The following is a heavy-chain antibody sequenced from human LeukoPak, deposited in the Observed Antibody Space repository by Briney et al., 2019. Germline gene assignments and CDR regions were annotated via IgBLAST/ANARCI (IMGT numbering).Heavy chain of an antibody. CDR3: ARHLGAQSLIAFDI. CDR1: GGSINRYY. CDR2: IYSTGST. D-gene: IGHD3-16*01. J-gene: IGHJ3*02. Sequence: PSETLSLTCTVSGGSINRYYWSWIRQPAGKGLEWIGRIYSTGSTNYNPSLKSRVTMSVDTSKNRFSLKLNSVTAADTAVYYCARHLGAQSLIAFDIWGQGTMVTVSS. V-gene: IGHV4-4*07.